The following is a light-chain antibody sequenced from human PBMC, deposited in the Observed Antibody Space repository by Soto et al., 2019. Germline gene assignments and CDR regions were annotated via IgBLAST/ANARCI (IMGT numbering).Light chain of an antibody. Sequence: EIVLTQSPATLSLSPGERATLSCRASQSVSSYLAWYQHKPGQAPRLLIYDASNRATGIPARFSGSGSGTDFTLTISSLEPEDSAVYYCQHRHNWPPTWTFGREPKVDIK. CDR3: QHRHNWPPTWT. V-gene: IGKV3-11*01. CDR2: DAS. CDR1: QSVSSY. J-gene: IGKJ1*01.